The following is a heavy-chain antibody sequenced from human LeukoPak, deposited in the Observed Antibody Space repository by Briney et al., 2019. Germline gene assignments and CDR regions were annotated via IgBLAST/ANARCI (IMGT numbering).Heavy chain of an antibody. D-gene: IGHD3-3*01. J-gene: IGHJ4*02. CDR1: GYSFTSYW. V-gene: IGHV5-51*01. CDR3: ARLNDFWSGYPYYFDY. Sequence: GESLKISCEGSGYSFTSYWIGWVRPMPGEGLEWVGIIYPGDSDTRYSPSFQGQVTISADKSISTAYLQWSSLKASDTAMYYCARLNDFWSGYPYYFDYWGQGTLVTVSS. CDR2: IYPGDSDT.